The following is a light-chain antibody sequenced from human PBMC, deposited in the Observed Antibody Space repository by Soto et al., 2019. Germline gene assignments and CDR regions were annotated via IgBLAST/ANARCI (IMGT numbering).Light chain of an antibody. V-gene: IGLV1-47*01. CDR2: RNN. J-gene: IGLJ3*02. CDR1: SSNIGSNY. CDR3: AAWDDSLWV. Sequence: QSVLTQPPSASGTPGQRVTISCSGSSSNIGSNYVYWYQQLPGTAPKLLISRNNQRPSGVPDRFSGSKSGTSASLAISGLRSEDEADYYCAAWDDSLWVFGGGTHVTVL.